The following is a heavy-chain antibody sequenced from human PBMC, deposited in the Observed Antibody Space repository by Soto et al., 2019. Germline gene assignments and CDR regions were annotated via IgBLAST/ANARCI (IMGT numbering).Heavy chain of an antibody. CDR1: GGSISSGGYY. D-gene: IGHD3-10*01. J-gene: IGHJ4*02. CDR2: IYYSGST. CDR3: ARAAYYYGSGSYRGFKRAQQNFDY. Sequence: PSETLSLTCTVSGGSISSGGYYWSWIRQHPGKGLEWIGYIYYSGSTYYNPSLKSRVTISVDTSKNQFSLKLSSVTAADTAVYYCARAAYYYGSGSYRGFKRAQQNFDYWGQGTLVTVSS. V-gene: IGHV4-31*03.